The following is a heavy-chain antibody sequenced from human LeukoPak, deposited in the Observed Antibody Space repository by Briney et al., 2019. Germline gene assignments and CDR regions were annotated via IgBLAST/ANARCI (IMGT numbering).Heavy chain of an antibody. CDR2: ISSSGSTI. CDR3: AKGNGYSYGRYYFDY. D-gene: IGHD5-18*01. CDR1: GFTFSDYY. J-gene: IGHJ4*02. Sequence: PGGSLRLSCAASGFTFSDYYMSWIRQAPGKGLEWVSYISSSGSTIYYAGSVKGRFTISRDNAKNSLYLQVNSLRAEDTAVYYCAKGNGYSYGRYYFDYWGQGTLVTVSS. V-gene: IGHV3-11*01.